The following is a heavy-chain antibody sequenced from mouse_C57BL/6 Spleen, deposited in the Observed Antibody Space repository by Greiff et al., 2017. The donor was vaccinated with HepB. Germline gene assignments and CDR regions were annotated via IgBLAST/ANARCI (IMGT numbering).Heavy chain of an antibody. CDR1: GFTFSSYA. J-gene: IGHJ2*01. V-gene: IGHV5-4*01. D-gene: IGHD2-4*01. Sequence: EVNVVESGGGLVKPGGSLKLSCAASGFTFSSYAMSWVRQTPEKRLAWVATISDGGSYTYYPDNVKGRFTISRDNAKNNLYLQMSHLKSEDTAMYYCARDPDYDYWGQGTTLTVSS. CDR2: ISDGGSYT. CDR3: ARDPDYDY.